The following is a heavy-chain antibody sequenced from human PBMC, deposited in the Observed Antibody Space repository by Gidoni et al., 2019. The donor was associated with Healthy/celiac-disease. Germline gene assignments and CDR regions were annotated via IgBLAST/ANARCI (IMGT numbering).Heavy chain of an antibody. V-gene: IGHV3-48*01. Sequence: EVQLVGSGVGLVQPGGSLRVAWAASAFTFSGDSMNWVRQAPGKGLEWVSYSSSSSSTIYYADSVKGRFTISRDNAKNSLYLQMNSLRAEDTAVYYCARDGVARGFDYWGQGTLVTVSS. D-gene: IGHD3-10*01. J-gene: IGHJ4*02. CDR1: AFTFSGDS. CDR2: SSSSSSTI. CDR3: ARDGVARGFDY.